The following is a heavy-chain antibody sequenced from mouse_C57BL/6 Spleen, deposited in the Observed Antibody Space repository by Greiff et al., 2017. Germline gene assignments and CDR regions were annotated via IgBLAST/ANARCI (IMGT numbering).Heavy chain of an antibody. D-gene: IGHD1-1*01. Sequence: EVMLVESGGGLVQPGGSLKLSCAASGFTFSDYYMYWVRQTPEKRLEWVAYLSNGGGSTYYPDTVKGRFTISRDNAKNTLYLQMSRLKSEDTAMYYCARVVGSSYDYYAMDYWGQGTSVTVSS. V-gene: IGHV5-12*01. CDR1: GFTFSDYY. CDR3: ARVVGSSYDYYAMDY. CDR2: LSNGGGST. J-gene: IGHJ4*01.